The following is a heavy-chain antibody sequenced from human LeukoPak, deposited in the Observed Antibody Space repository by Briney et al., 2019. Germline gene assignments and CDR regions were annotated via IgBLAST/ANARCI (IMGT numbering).Heavy chain of an antibody. CDR2: IYYSGST. J-gene: IGHJ3*02. V-gene: IGHV4-59*01. CDR3: ARDTSGHCSGGSCYSFDI. D-gene: IGHD2-15*01. CDR1: GGSISSYY. Sequence: SETLSLTGTVSGGSISSYYWSWIRQPPGKGLEWIGYIYYSGSTNYNPSLKSRVTISVDTSKNQFSLKLSPVTAADTAVYYCARDTSGHCSGGSCYSFDIWGQGTMVTVSS.